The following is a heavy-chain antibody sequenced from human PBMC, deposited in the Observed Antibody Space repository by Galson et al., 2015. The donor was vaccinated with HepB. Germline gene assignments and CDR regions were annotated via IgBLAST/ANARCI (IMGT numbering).Heavy chain of an antibody. J-gene: IGHJ4*02. CDR2: ISAGGGST. Sequence: SLRLSCAASGFTFRSYAMSWVRQTPRKGLEWVSGISAGGGSTYYADSVKGRFTISREDSKNTLYLQMNGLRVEDTAISYCAKAPVGYYYDSRGFYTYFFDYWGQGTLVTVSS. V-gene: IGHV3-23*01. CDR3: AKAPVGYYYDSRGFYTYFFDY. D-gene: IGHD3-22*01. CDR1: GFTFRSYA.